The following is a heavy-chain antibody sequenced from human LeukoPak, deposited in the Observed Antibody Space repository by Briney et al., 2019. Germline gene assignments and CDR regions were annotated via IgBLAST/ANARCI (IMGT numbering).Heavy chain of an antibody. CDR2: VYYAGST. V-gene: IGHV4-39*01. CDR3: ARGSGTYYYDSGGYLNWFDP. J-gene: IGHJ5*02. D-gene: IGHD3-22*01. Sequence: SETLSLTCTVSGGSISSSGYYWGWIRQPPGKGLEWIGTVYYAGSTYYNPSLKSRVTISEDTSRNQFSLKLNSVTAADTAVYYCARGSGTYYYDSGGYLNWFDPWSQGTLVSVSS. CDR1: GGSISSSGYY.